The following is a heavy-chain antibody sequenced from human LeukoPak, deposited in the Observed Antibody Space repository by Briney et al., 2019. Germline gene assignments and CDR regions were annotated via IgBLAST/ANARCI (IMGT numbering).Heavy chain of an antibody. V-gene: IGHV3-23*01. J-gene: IGHJ4*02. CDR1: GFTFSNYD. Sequence: PGGSLRLSCAVSGFTFSNYDMTWVRQAPGKGLDWVAVITGSGDSTSYADSVKGRFTISRDNSKNTLYVQMNSLRAEDTAVYYCAKASSFYGDYFDYWGQGALVTISS. D-gene: IGHD4-17*01. CDR3: AKASSFYGDYFDY. CDR2: ITGSGDST.